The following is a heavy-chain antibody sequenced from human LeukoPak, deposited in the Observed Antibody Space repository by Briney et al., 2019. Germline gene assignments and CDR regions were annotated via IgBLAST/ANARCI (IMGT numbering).Heavy chain of an antibody. CDR2: IYYSGST. CDR3: AGVYYYGSGSRWYWFDP. CDR1: GGSISSSSYY. V-gene: IGHV4-39*01. J-gene: IGHJ5*02. D-gene: IGHD3-10*01. Sequence: PSETLSLTCTVSGGSISSSSYYWGWLRQPPGTGLEWIGSIYYSGSTYYNPSLKSRVTISVDTSKNQFSLKLSSVTAADTAVYYCAGVYYYGSGSRWYWFDPWGQGTLVTVSS.